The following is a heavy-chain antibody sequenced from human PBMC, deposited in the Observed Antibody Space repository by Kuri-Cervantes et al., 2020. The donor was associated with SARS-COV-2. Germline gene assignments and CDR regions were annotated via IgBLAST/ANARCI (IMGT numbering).Heavy chain of an antibody. CDR1: GFTFSSYA. CDR3: ARGRVGVHDY. J-gene: IGHJ4*02. Sequence: GESLKISCAASGFTFSSYAMHWVRQAPGKGLEWVAIISYDGSNKYYADSVKGRFTISRDNSKNTLYLQMNSLRPEDTAVYYCARGRVGVHDYWGQGTLVTVSS. CDR2: ISYDGSNK. D-gene: IGHD2-21*01. V-gene: IGHV3-30-3*01.